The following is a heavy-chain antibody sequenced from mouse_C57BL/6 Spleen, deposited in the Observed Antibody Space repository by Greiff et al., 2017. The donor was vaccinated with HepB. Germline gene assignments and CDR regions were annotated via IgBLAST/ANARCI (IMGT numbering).Heavy chain of an antibody. J-gene: IGHJ2*01. CDR3: ARSYYGSSQPYVDY. CDR1: GYTFTSYT. V-gene: IGHV1-4*01. CDR2: INPSSGYT. D-gene: IGHD1-1*01. Sequence: QVQLQQSGAELARPGASVKMSCKASGYTFTSYTMHWVKQRPGQGLEWIGYINPSSGYTKYNQKFKDKATLTADKSSSTAYMQLSSLTSEDSAVYYCARSYYGSSQPYVDYWGQGTTLTVSS.